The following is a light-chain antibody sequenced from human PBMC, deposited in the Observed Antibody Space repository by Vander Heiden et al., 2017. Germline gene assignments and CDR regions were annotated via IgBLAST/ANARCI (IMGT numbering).Light chain of an antibody. J-gene: IGLJ2*01. Sequence: QSALTQPASVSGSPGQSITISCTGTSSDVGDYTYVSWYQQHPGNTPKLLIYDVTNRPSGVSNRFSASKSGNTASLTISGLQPEDEADYYCSSYTSSSTLVVFGGRTKLTVL. CDR1: SSDVGDYTY. CDR2: DVT. CDR3: SSYTSSSTLVV. V-gene: IGLV2-14*03.